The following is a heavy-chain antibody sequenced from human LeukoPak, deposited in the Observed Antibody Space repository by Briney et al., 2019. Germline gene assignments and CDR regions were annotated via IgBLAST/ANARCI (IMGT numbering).Heavy chain of an antibody. D-gene: IGHD6-13*01. V-gene: IGHV3-7*03. CDR2: IKQDGAEK. Sequence: GGSLRLSCGVSGFTFSSYWMNWVRQAPGKGLEWVASIKQDGAEKSYVDSVKGRFTISRDNAKNSLYLQMNSLRTEDTAFYYCARDRLAATGLFDYWGQGTLVTASS. J-gene: IGHJ4*02. CDR3: ARDRLAATGLFDY. CDR1: GFTFSSYW.